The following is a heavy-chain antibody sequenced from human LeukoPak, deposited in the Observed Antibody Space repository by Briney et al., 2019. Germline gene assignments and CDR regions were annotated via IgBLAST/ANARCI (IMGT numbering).Heavy chain of an antibody. CDR1: GFTFNSYW. CDR2: IKQDGSEK. Sequence: PGGSLRLSCAASGFTFNSYWMSWVRQAPGKGLEWVANIKQDGSEKHYVDSVKGRFTISRGNAKNSLYLQMNSLRAEDTAVYYCARDQESSGWGYWGQGTLVTVSS. D-gene: IGHD1-26*01. V-gene: IGHV3-7*01. CDR3: ARDQESSGWGY. J-gene: IGHJ4*02.